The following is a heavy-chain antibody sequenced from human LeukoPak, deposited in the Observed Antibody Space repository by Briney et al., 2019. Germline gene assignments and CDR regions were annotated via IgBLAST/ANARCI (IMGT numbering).Heavy chain of an antibody. Sequence: GGSLRLSCVASGFYFGGHAMHWLRQAPGKGLEWVAYITYGSDTIFYADSVKGRFTVSRDNAKNSLYLQMDSLRAEDTAVYYCAKSPSVFTLAGYFDYWGQGTLVTVSS. CDR1: GFYFGGHA. CDR3: AKSPSVFTLAGYFDY. J-gene: IGHJ4*02. CDR2: ITYGSDTI. D-gene: IGHD3-10*01. V-gene: IGHV3-48*04.